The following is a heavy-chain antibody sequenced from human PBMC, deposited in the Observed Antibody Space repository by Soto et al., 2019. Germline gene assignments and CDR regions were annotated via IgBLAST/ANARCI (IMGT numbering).Heavy chain of an antibody. CDR2: IQNDASLT. CDR3: VRWQRGGFDL. CDR1: GFTFDDYW. V-gene: IGHV3-74*01. J-gene: IGHJ3*01. D-gene: IGHD2-15*01. Sequence: LVESGGDLVQSGGSLRLSCAASGFTFDDYWMHLVRQVPGKGLLWVSHIQNDASLTTYADSVKGRFIISRDNAQNTLYLQMNGLRVEDTAVYFCVRWQRGGFDLWGQGTMVTVSS.